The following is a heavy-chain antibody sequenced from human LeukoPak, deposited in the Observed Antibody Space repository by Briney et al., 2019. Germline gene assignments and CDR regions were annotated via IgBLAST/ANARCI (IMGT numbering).Heavy chain of an antibody. CDR2: INPNSGGT. D-gene: IGHD6-13*01. CDR1: GYTFTGYY. Sequence: GAPVKVSCKASGYTFTGYYMHWVRQAPGQGREWMGWINPNSGGTNYAQKFQGWVTMTWDTSISTAYMELRRLRSDDTAVYYCARVSLSSSWYLDYWGQGTLVTVSS. CDR3: ARVSLSSSWYLDY. J-gene: IGHJ4*02. V-gene: IGHV1-2*04.